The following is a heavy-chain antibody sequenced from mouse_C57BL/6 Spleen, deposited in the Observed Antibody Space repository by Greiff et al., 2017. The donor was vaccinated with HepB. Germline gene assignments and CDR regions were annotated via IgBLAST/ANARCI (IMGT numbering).Heavy chain of an antibody. CDR2: INPSTGGT. D-gene: IGHD1-1*02. J-gene: IGHJ4*01. CDR3: ARWWAYAMDY. V-gene: IGHV1-42*01. CDR1: GYSFTGYY. Sequence: EVQLQQSGPELVKPGASVKISCKASGYSFTGYYMNWVKQSPEKSLEWIGEINPSTGGTTYNKKFKAKATLTVDKSSSTAYMQLKSLTSEDSAVYYCARWWAYAMDYWGQGTSVTVSS.